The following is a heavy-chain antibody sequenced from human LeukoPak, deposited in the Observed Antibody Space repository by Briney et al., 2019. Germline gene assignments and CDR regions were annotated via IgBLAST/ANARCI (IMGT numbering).Heavy chain of an antibody. Sequence: PGGSLRLSCAASGFTVSSNYMSWVRQAPGKGLEWVSVIYSGGSTYYADSVKGRFTISRDNSKNTLYLQMNSLRAEDTAVYYCARDYVWGSYRYTGGAYWGQGTLVTVSS. CDR1: GFTVSSNY. D-gene: IGHD3-16*02. V-gene: IGHV3-66*01. CDR2: IYSGGST. J-gene: IGHJ4*02. CDR3: ARDYVWGSYRYTGGAY.